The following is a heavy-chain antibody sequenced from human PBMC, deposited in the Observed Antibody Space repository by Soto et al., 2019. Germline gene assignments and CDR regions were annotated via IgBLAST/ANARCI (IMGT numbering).Heavy chain of an antibody. V-gene: IGHV1-18*01. Sequence: QVQLVQSGAEVKKPGASVKVSCKGSGYTFTNYGISWVRQTPGQGLEWMGWLSSYTGNTNYAQKLQGRVTMTTDTSTSTAYMELRSLRSDDTAVYFCARYVGHYFVGSCYQIYFDYWGQGTLVTIPS. CDR3: ARYVGHYFVGSCYQIYFDY. CDR1: GYTFTNYG. J-gene: IGHJ4*02. CDR2: LSSYTGNT. D-gene: IGHD3-22*01.